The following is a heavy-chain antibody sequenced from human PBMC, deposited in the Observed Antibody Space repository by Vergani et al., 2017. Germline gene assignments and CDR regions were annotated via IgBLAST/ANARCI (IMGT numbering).Heavy chain of an antibody. J-gene: IGHJ4*02. CDR1: GYTFTGYY. D-gene: IGHD6-19*01. CDR3: ARGQWMPTLSFDY. V-gene: IGHV1-2*04. CDR2: INPNSGGT. Sequence: QVQLVQSGAEVKKPGASVKVSCKASGYTFTGYYMHWVRQAPGQGLGWMGGINPNSGGTNYAQKFQGWVTMTRDTSISTAYMVLSRLRSDDTAVYYCARGQWMPTLSFDYWGEGTLVTVSS.